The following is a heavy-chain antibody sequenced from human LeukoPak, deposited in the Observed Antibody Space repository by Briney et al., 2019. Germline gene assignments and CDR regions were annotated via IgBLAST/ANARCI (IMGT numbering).Heavy chain of an antibody. CDR2: IYLDGTT. J-gene: IGHJ5*02. D-gene: IGHD3-10*01. CDR3: VRGPNSGNPFGP. Sequence: ETLSLTCTVSGGSISSYYWSWIRQAPGKGLEWISVIYLDGTTYYADSVRGRFSISRDNSKNALHLQMNSLRLEDTAFYYCVRGPNSGNPFGPWGRGTLVTVSS. V-gene: IGHV3-66*01. CDR1: GGSISSYY.